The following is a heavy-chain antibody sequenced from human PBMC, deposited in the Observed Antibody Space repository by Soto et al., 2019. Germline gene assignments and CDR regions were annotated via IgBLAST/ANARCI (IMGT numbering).Heavy chain of an antibody. CDR1: GGSLSSGGYS. CDR3: ARLGGYCSSTSCYGYYGMDV. Sequence: AETLSLTCSVSGGSLSSGGYSWGWIRQPPGKGLEWIGTFYYSGSTHYNTSLASRVTISVDTSKNQFSLKVTSVTAADTAMYFCARLGGYCSSTSCYGYYGMDVWGQGTTVTVSS. V-gene: IGHV4-39*01. D-gene: IGHD2-2*01. J-gene: IGHJ6*02. CDR2: FYYSGST.